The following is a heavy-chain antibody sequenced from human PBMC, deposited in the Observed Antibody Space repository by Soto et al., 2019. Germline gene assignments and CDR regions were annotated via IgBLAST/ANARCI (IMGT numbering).Heavy chain of an antibody. J-gene: IGHJ6*02. D-gene: IGHD3-9*01. Sequence: GGSLRLSCVASGFTFSSYAMSWVRQAPGKGLEWVSAISGSGGSTYYADSVKGRFTISRDNSKNTLYLQMNSLRAEDTAVYYCAKDTYYDILTGYYDRHYYYGMDVWGQGTTVTVSS. CDR2: ISGSGGST. V-gene: IGHV3-23*01. CDR1: GFTFSSYA. CDR3: AKDTYYDILTGYYDRHYYYGMDV.